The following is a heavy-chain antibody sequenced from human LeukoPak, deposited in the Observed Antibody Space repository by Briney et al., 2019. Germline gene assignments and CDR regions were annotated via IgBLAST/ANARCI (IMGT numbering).Heavy chain of an antibody. CDR1: GFTFSSYG. J-gene: IGHJ4*02. CDR3: AKDLEEYCSGGSCYSCDY. D-gene: IGHD2-15*01. Sequence: GGSLRLSCAASGFTFSSYGMHWVRQAPGKGLEWVGVIWYDGSNKYYADSVKGRFPISRDNSKNTLYLQMNSLRAEDTAVYYCAKDLEEYCSGGSCYSCDYWGQGTLVTVSS. V-gene: IGHV3-33*06. CDR2: IWYDGSNK.